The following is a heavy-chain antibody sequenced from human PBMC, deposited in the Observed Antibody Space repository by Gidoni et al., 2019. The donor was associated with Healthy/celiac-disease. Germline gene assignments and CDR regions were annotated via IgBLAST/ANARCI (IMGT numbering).Heavy chain of an antibody. J-gene: IGHJ4*02. CDR3: ARTRGYSYGDFYFDY. CDR1: GFPFSSYW. D-gene: IGHD5-18*01. V-gene: IGHV3-7*03. Sequence: EVQLVESGGGLVQPGGSLRLSCAASGFPFSSYWMSWVRQAPGKGLEWVANIKQDGSETYYVDSVKGRFTISRDNAKNSLYLQMNSLRAEDTAVYYCARTRGYSYGDFYFDYWGQGTLVTVSS. CDR2: IKQDGSET.